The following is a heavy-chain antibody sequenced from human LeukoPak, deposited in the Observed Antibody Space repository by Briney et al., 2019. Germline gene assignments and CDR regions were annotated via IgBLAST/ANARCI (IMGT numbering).Heavy chain of an antibody. D-gene: IGHD4-23*01. CDR1: GGSISSGGYS. V-gene: IGHV4-30-2*01. CDR2: IYHSGST. Sequence: SETLSLTCAVSGGSISSGGYSWSWIRRPPGTGLEWIGYIYHSGSTYYNPSLKSRVTISVDRSKNQFSLKLSSVTAADTAVYYCARRIDYGGPYFDYWGQGTLVTVSS. CDR3: ARRIDYGGPYFDY. J-gene: IGHJ4*02.